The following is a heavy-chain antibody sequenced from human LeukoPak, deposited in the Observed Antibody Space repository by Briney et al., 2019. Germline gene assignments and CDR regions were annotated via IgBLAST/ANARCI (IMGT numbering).Heavy chain of an antibody. CDR3: ARWEYTSGWYYIDS. CDR1: GFTFSGYW. V-gene: IGHV3-7*01. J-gene: IGHJ4*02. Sequence: GGSLRLSCAASGFTFSGYWMTWVRQAPGKGLEWVGNIKQDGTEKYYVDSVKGRFTISRDNVKTSLYVQMNRLRAEDTAIYYCARWEYTSGWYYIDSWGQGTLVTVSS. CDR2: IKQDGTEK. D-gene: IGHD6-19*01.